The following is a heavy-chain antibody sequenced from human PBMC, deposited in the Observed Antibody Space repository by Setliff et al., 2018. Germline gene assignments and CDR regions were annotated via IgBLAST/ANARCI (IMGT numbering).Heavy chain of an antibody. Sequence: SETLSLTCAVYGDSFSDYYWSWIRQPPGQGLEWIGYVDHSGSTNFSPSLKSRGTISVDTSKTQVSLTLTSVTAADTAVYYCARDYQGGWFDPWGPGTLVTVSS. J-gene: IGHJ5*02. V-gene: IGHV4-59*01. CDR1: GDSFSDYY. D-gene: IGHD3-16*01. CDR3: ARDYQGGWFDP. CDR2: VDHSGST.